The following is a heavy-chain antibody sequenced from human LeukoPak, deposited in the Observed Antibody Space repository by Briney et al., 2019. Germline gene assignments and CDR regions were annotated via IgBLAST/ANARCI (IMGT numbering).Heavy chain of an antibody. D-gene: IGHD2-2*01. J-gene: IGHJ4*02. V-gene: IGHV3-33*01. CDR1: GFTFSSYG. Sequence: PGGSLRLSCAASGFTFSSYGMHWVRQAPGKGLEWVAVIWYDGSNKYYADSVKGRFTISRDNSKNTLYLQMNSLRAEDTAVYYCARDLGRDSTSCYLYWGQGTLVTVSS. CDR3: ARDLGRDSTSCYLY. CDR2: IWYDGSNK.